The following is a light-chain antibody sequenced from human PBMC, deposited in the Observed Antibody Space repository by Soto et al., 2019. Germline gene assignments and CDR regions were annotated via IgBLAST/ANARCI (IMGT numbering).Light chain of an antibody. CDR2: DVS. CDR1: SSDVGRYNF. CDR3: TSYTTSTTYV. Sequence: QSVLTQPASVSGSPGQSITVSCIGTSSDVGRYNFVSWYQQHPGKAPKLVIYDVSNRPSGVSNRFSGSKSGNAASLTISGLQAEDEADYYCTSYTTSTTYVFGTGTRSPS. V-gene: IGLV2-14*03. J-gene: IGLJ1*01.